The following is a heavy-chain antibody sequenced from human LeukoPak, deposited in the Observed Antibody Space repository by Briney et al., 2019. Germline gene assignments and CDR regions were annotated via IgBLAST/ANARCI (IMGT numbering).Heavy chain of an antibody. CDR3: ARGPGYSSGWYLAGFFYDY. CDR2: INHSGST. CDR1: GGSFSGYY. J-gene: IGHJ4*02. V-gene: IGHV4-34*01. D-gene: IGHD6-19*01. Sequence: SETLSLTCAVYGGSFSGYYWSWIRQPPGKGLEWIGEINHSGSTNYNPSLKSRVTISVDTSKNQFSLKLSPVTAADTAVYYCARGPGYSSGWYLAGFFYDYWGQGTLVTVSS.